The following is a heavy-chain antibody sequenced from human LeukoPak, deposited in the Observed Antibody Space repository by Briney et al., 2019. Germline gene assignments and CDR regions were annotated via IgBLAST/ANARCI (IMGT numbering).Heavy chain of an antibody. J-gene: IGHJ4*02. Sequence: PGGSLRLSCAASGFTFHGYPMTWVRQAPGKGLEWVSTISGSGLSTYYADSVKGRFSISRDNSNKTLYLQMSSVRADDTAVYYCARGQGVVGATTRGYFGYWGQGALVTVSS. CDR3: ARGQGVVGATTRGYFGY. D-gene: IGHD1-26*01. CDR1: GFTFHGYP. CDR2: ISGSGLST. V-gene: IGHV3-23*01.